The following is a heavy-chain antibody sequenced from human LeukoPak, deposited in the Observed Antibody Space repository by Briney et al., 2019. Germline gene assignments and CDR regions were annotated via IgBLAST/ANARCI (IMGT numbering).Heavy chain of an antibody. CDR1: GFTFSSYA. J-gene: IGHJ4*02. V-gene: IGHV4-59*01. CDR2: IYYSGSI. Sequence: GSLRLSCAASGFTFSSYAMSWIRQPPGKGLEWIGYIYYSGSINYNPSLKSRVTISVDTSKNQFSLKLSSVTAADTAVYYCARVYGYNYLLDYWGQGTLVTVSS. CDR3: ARVYGYNYLLDY. D-gene: IGHD5-24*01.